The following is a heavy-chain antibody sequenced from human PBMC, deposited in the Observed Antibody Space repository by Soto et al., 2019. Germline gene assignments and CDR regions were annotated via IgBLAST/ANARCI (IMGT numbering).Heavy chain of an antibody. CDR3: ARGLRGSYYGMDV. Sequence: QVQLQELGPGLVKPSQTMSLTCTVSGGSISSGGYYWSWIRQHPGKGLEWIGYIYYSGSTYYNPSLKSRVTISVDTSKNQFSLKLSSVTAADTAVYYCARGLRGSYYGMDVWGQGTTVTVSS. CDR2: IYYSGST. J-gene: IGHJ6*02. V-gene: IGHV4-31*03. D-gene: IGHD5-12*01. CDR1: GGSISSGGYY.